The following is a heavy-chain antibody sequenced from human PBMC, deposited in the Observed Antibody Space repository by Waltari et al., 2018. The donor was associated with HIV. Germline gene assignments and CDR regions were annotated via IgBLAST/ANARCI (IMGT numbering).Heavy chain of an antibody. D-gene: IGHD1-26*01. CDR2: ISTYKGNT. CDR1: GYPFTDYG. V-gene: IGHV1-18*01. J-gene: IGHJ3*01. CDR3: ARGDRAFDV. Sequence: QVQLLQSGSEVKRPGASVKVSCKTSGYPFTDYGISWVRQAPRQGLEWMGWISTYKGNTKFARTLQARISMTIDTSRHTAYMDLRCLRSDDTAVYYCARGDRAFDVWGQGTMVSVSS.